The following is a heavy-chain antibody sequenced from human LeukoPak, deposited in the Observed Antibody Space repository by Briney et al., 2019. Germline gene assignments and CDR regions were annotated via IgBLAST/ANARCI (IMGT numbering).Heavy chain of an antibody. CDR3: ARVERGGSGGFQH. J-gene: IGHJ1*01. CDR1: GGSISSSSYY. D-gene: IGHD3-10*01. V-gene: IGHV4-39*07. Sequence: PSETLSLTCTVSGGSISSSSYYWGWIRQPPGKGLEWIGSIYYSGSTYYNPSLKSRVSISVDTSKNQFSLKLSSVTAADTAVYYCARVERGGSGGFQHWGQGTLVTVSS. CDR2: IYYSGST.